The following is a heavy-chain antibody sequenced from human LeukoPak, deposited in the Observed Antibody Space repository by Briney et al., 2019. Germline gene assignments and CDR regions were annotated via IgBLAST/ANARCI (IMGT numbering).Heavy chain of an antibody. CDR1: GFTFSTYS. D-gene: IGHD2-15*01. Sequence: PGGSLRLSCAASGFTFSTYSINWVRQAPGKGLEWVSFISSSSNYINYADSVKGRFTISRDNAKNSLYLQMNSLRAEDTAVYYCVREGYCSGGSCYSTGDYYGMDVWGQGTTVTVSS. V-gene: IGHV3-21*01. J-gene: IGHJ6*02. CDR3: VREGYCSGGSCYSTGDYYGMDV. CDR2: ISSSSNYI.